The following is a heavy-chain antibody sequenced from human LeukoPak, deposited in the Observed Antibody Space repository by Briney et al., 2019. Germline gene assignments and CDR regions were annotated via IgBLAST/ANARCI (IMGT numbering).Heavy chain of an antibody. CDR1: GGSFSGYY. Sequence: SGTLSLTCTVYGGSFSGYYWSWIRQPPGKGLEWIGEINHSGSTNYNPSLKSRVTISVDTSKNQFSLKLSSVTAADTAVYYCARGYVEPQWYFDLWGRGTLVTVSS. J-gene: IGHJ2*01. CDR2: INHSGST. CDR3: ARGYVEPQWYFDL. V-gene: IGHV4-34*01. D-gene: IGHD1-14*01.